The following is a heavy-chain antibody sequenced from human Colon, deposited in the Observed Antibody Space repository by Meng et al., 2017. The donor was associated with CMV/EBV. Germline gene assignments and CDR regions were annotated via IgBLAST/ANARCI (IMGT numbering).Heavy chain of an antibody. CDR3: ARGWSKGGPQIHLSHYPYYYYYYVLDV. CDR2: INPSGSI. D-gene: IGHD4-11*01. Sequence: WVRLPPGKGLEWIGEINPSGSINYSPSLSSRLILSADTSKNFFSLNLKSVTAADSGLYYCARGWSKGGPQIHLSHYPYYYYYYVLDVWGQGTTVTVSS. V-gene: IGHV4-34*01. J-gene: IGHJ6*02.